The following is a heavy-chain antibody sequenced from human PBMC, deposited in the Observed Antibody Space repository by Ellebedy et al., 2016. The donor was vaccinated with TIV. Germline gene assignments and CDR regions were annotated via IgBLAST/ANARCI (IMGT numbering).Heavy chain of an antibody. V-gene: IGHV4-59*11. Sequence: SETLSLTCSVSGGSISNHYWSWIRQPPGKGLEWIGSIYYSGSTSYHPTLESRVTLLLDESKNQFSLKLSSVTAADTAVYYCAGEDYHIFTGYMGGMDVWGQGTTVTVSS. CDR2: IYYSGST. CDR1: GGSISNHY. CDR3: AGEDYHIFTGYMGGMDV. J-gene: IGHJ6*02. D-gene: IGHD3-9*01.